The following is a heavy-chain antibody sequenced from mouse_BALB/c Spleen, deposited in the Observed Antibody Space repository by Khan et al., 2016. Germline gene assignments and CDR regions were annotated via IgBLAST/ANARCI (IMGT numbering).Heavy chain of an antibody. Sequence: VQLQQSGPELVKPGASVKVSCKASGYAFTSYNMYWVKQSHGKSLEWIGYIDPYNGGTNYNQKFKGKATLTVDKYSSTAYMPINSLTSEDSAVYYCAREGITTVVAKGLDYWGQGTTLTVSS. CDR2: IDPYNGGT. CDR1: GYAFTSYN. V-gene: IGHV1S135*01. J-gene: IGHJ2*01. CDR3: AREGITTVVAKGLDY. D-gene: IGHD1-1*01.